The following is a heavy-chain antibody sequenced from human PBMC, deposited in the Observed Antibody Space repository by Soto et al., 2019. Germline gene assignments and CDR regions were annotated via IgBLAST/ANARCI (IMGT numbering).Heavy chain of an antibody. Sequence: QVQLVESGGGVVQPGRSLRLSCAASGFTFSSYGMHWVRQAPGKGLEWVAVIWYDGSNKYYADSVKGRFTISRDNSKNTLYLQMNSLRAEDTAVYCCARDYRSDYYDSSGYYLTNLDYWGQGTLVTVSS. CDR1: GFTFSSYG. J-gene: IGHJ4*02. D-gene: IGHD3-22*01. V-gene: IGHV3-33*01. CDR3: ARDYRSDYYDSSGYYLTNLDY. CDR2: IWYDGSNK.